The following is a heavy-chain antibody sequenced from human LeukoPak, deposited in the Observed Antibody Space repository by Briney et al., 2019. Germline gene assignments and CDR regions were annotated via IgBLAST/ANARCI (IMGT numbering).Heavy chain of an antibody. J-gene: IGHJ4*02. Sequence: ASVKVSCKTSGYMFTSYYIHWVRQAPGQGLEWMGIINPSGGSTSYAQKFQGRVTMTRDMSTSTVYMELSSLRSEDTAVCHCARISTYDFWSAKSAAGFDYWGQGTLVTVSS. CDR2: INPSGGST. CDR1: GYMFTSYY. V-gene: IGHV1-46*01. D-gene: IGHD3-3*01. CDR3: ARISTYDFWSAKSAAGFDY.